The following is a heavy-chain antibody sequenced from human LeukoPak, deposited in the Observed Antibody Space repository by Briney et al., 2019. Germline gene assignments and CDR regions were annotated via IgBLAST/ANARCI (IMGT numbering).Heavy chain of an antibody. V-gene: IGHV4-39*07. Sequence: SETLSLTCTVSGGSISSSSYYWSWIRQPPGKGLEWIGEINHSGSTNYNPSLKSRVTISVDTSKNQFSLKLSSVTAADTAVYYCARRAADHYYYYYYMDVWGKGTTVTISS. CDR3: ARRAADHYYYYYYMDV. CDR2: INHSGST. D-gene: IGHD6-13*01. CDR1: GGSISSSSYY. J-gene: IGHJ6*03.